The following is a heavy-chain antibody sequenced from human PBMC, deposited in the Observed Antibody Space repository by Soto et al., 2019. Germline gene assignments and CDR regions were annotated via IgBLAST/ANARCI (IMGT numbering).Heavy chain of an antibody. Sequence: EVELLASGGGLVQPVGSLRLSCAASGFTFSNYAMNWVRQASGKGLEWVSAISDSGGSTYYADSVKGRFTISRDNSKNNLYLQMNNLRAEDTAVYYCAKVPRRPYCFDYWGQGTLVTVSS. CDR1: GFTFSNYA. CDR3: AKVPRRPYCFDY. V-gene: IGHV3-23*01. J-gene: IGHJ4*02. CDR2: ISDSGGST.